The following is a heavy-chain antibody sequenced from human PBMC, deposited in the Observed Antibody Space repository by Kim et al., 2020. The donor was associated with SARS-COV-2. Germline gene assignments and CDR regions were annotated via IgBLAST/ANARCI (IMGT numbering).Heavy chain of an antibody. V-gene: IGHV4-59*01. Sequence: RRVTISVDTSKNQFSLKLSSVTAADTAVYYCARVSRRITIFGVVIQHFDYWGQGTLVTVSS. D-gene: IGHD3-3*01. CDR3: ARVSRRITIFGVVIQHFDY. J-gene: IGHJ4*02.